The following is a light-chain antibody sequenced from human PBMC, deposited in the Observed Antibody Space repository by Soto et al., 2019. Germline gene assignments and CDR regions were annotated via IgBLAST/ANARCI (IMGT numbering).Light chain of an antibody. CDR3: QQFNDWPRT. CDR1: QSVRND. J-gene: IGKJ1*01. CDR2: GAS. V-gene: IGKV3-15*01. Sequence: EIVMTQSPATLSVSPGQSATLTCRASQSVRNDLAWYQQKPGQAPRLLVYGASIRANGVPARFRGGGSGTEFSLTISSLQSEDFGVYYCQQFNDWPRTFGQGTKVDI.